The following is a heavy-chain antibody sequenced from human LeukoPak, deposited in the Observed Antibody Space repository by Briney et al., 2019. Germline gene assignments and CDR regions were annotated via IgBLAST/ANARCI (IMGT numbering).Heavy chain of an antibody. J-gene: IGHJ5*02. CDR1: GFTFSSYW. CDR2: INPDGSQT. CDR3: ARDLGYGALDP. V-gene: IGHV3-7*01. Sequence: GGSLRLSCAASGFTFSSYWMNWVRQAPGKGREWVALINPDGSQTNYVDSVKGRLTISRDNAENSLYLQMNSLRAEDTAVYYCARDLGYGALDPWGQGTLVTVSS. D-gene: IGHD4-17*01.